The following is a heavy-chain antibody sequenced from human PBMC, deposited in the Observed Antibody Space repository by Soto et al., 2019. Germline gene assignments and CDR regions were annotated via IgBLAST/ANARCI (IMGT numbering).Heavy chain of an antibody. CDR3: ARQVRRWFDP. D-gene: IGHD1-1*01. CDR2: IYYSGST. J-gene: IGHJ5*02. V-gene: IGHV4-39*01. CDR1: GGSISSSSNY. Sequence: SETLSLTCTVSGGSISSSSNYWGWIRQPPGKGLEWIGSIYYSGSTYYNPSLKSRVTISVDTSKNQFSLKLSSVTAADTAVYYCARQVRRWFDPWGQGTLVTVSS.